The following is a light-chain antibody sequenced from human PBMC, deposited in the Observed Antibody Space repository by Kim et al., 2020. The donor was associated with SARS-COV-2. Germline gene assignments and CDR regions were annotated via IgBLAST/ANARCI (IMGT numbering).Light chain of an antibody. Sequence: TVTISCTGSSSNIGAGYDVHWYQQLPGTAPNLLIYGNSNRPSGVPDRFSGSKSGTSASLAITGLQAEDEADYYCQSYDNSLSGYVFGTGTKVTVL. J-gene: IGLJ1*01. CDR2: GNS. CDR1: SSNIGAGYD. CDR3: QSYDNSLSGYV. V-gene: IGLV1-40*01.